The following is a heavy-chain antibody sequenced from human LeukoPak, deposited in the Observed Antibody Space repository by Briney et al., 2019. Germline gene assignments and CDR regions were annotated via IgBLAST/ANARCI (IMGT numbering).Heavy chain of an antibody. CDR2: INWNGGST. CDR1: GFTFDDYG. D-gene: IGHD4-17*01. Sequence: GGSLRLSCAASGFTFDDYGMSWVRQAPGKGLEWVSGINWNGGSTAYADSVKGRFTISRDNARNSLYLQMNSLGAEDTAFYYCAREGYFGDYVDFWGQGTLVTVSS. V-gene: IGHV3-20*04. J-gene: IGHJ4*02. CDR3: AREGYFGDYVDF.